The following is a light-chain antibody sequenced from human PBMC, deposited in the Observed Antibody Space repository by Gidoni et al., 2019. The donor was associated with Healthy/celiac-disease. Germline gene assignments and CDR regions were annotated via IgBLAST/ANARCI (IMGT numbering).Light chain of an antibody. CDR3: QHSYSTPSLT. CDR1: QSISSY. J-gene: IGKJ4*01. CDR2: AAS. Sequence: ETQMTQSPSSLSASVRERVTITCRARQSISSYLNWYQQQPGKDPKLLIYAASCLQSGVPSRFSGSGSGTDFTLTITSLQPEYFATYYCQHSYSTPSLTFXGXTKVEIK. V-gene: IGKV1-39*01.